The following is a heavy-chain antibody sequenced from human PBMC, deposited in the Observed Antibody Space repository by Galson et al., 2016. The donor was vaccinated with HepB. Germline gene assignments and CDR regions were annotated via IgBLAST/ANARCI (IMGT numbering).Heavy chain of an antibody. V-gene: IGHV1-18*04. Sequence: QSGAEVKKPGASVKVSCKASGYTFDSYGISWVRLAPGLGLEWMGWISVYNGDTKFAQKFHDRVTMTRDTSTDTAYMELTGLTPDDTAVYYCARGGRWLPFDYCGQGSLVTVSS. CDR2: ISVYNGDT. D-gene: IGHD6-19*01. CDR1: GYTFDSYG. J-gene: IGHJ4*02. CDR3: ARGGRWLPFDY.